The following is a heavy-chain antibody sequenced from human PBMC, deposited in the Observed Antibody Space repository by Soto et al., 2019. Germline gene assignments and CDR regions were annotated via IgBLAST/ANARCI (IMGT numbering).Heavy chain of an antibody. CDR3: ASGASRGLFFYGMDV. V-gene: IGHV5-51*01. D-gene: IGHD3-10*01. CDR1: GYRFTSYC. CDR2: IYPGDSDT. J-gene: IGHJ6*02. Sequence: GESLKIACTGSGYRFTSYCIGWVRQMPGKGLEWMGIIYPGDSDTRYSPSFQGQVTISADKYISTAYLPWSSLRASDTAMYYCASGASRGLFFYGMDVWGQGTTVTVSS.